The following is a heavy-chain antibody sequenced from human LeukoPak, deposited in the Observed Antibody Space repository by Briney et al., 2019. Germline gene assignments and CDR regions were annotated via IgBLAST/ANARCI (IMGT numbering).Heavy chain of an antibody. D-gene: IGHD1-26*01. CDR2: MHEDGTQI. V-gene: IGHV3-7*01. CDR1: GFTFSQST. CDR3: ATGGAPGGRFEN. Sequence: GGSLRLSCVVSGFTFSQSTMTWVRQAPGKGPEWVAKMHEDGTQIHYVDSVKGRFTISRDNAKNSLFLQMNSLGVEDTAVYYCATGGAPGGRFENWGQGMLVTVSS. J-gene: IGHJ4*02.